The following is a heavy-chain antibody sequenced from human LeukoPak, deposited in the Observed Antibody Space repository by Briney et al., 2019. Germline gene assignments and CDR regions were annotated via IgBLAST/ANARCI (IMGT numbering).Heavy chain of an antibody. CDR2: IKQDGSER. CDR3: ARGSLGAFDS. J-gene: IGHJ4*02. V-gene: IGHV3-7*05. CDR1: GFTFSNHW. D-gene: IGHD1-26*01. Sequence: GGSLRLSCAASGFTFSNHWMNWVRQAPGKGLEWVANIKQDGSERYYVDSVKGRFTISRGNAKNSLYLQMNSLRAEDTAVYYCARGSLGAFDSWGQGALVTVSS.